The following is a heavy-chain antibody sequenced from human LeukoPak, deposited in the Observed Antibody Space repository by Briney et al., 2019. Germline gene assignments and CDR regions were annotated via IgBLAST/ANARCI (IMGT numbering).Heavy chain of an antibody. D-gene: IGHD4-17*01. CDR3: AKVGPTDDYGDSHDAFDI. CDR1: GGSVSTF. J-gene: IGHJ3*02. Sequence: PSETLSLTCYVSGGSVSTFWSWIRQPPGKGLEWIGHIYYSGSTNYNPSLKSRVTISVDTSKNHFSLKVTSVTAADTAVYYCAKVGPTDDYGDSHDAFDIWGQGTLVAVSS. CDR2: IYYSGST. V-gene: IGHV4-59*02.